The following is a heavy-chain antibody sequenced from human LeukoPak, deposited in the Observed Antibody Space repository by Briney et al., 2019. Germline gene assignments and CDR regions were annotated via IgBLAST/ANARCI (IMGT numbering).Heavy chain of an antibody. J-gene: IGHJ4*02. Sequence: GGSLRLSCAASGFTFSSYSMNWVRQAPGKGLEWISYISETSSFMYYADSVKGRFTISRDNAKNSLYLQMSSLRAEDTAVYYCARDLRSWALPMNFGYWGQGTLVTVSS. CDR1: GFTFSSYS. V-gene: IGHV3-48*01. CDR2: ISETSSFM. D-gene: IGHD1-26*01. CDR3: ARDLRSWALPMNFGY.